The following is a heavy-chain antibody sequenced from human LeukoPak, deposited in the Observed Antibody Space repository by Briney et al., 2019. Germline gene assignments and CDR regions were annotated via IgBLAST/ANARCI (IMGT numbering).Heavy chain of an antibody. CDR1: GGSISSSSYY. J-gene: IGHJ5*02. Sequence: SETLSLTCTVSGGSISSSSYYWGWIRQPPGKGLEWIGSIYYSGSTYYNPSLKSRVTISVDTSKNQFSLKLSSVTAADTAVYYCAIHAGRGLAAPIDPWGQGTLVTVSS. V-gene: IGHV4-39*01. CDR2: IYYSGST. CDR3: AIHAGRGLAAPIDP. D-gene: IGHD6-6*01.